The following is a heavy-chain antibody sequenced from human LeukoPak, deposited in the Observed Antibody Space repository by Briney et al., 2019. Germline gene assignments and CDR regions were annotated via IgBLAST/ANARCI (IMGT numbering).Heavy chain of an antibody. CDR2: IYYSGST. CDR3: ARQVGATYFDY. D-gene: IGHD1-26*01. V-gene: IGHV4-39*01. J-gene: IGHJ4*02. Sequence: SETLSLTCTVSGGSISSSSYYWGWIRQPPGKGLEWIGSIYYSGSTYYNLSLKSRVTISVDTSKNQFSLKLSSVTAADTAVYYCARQVGATYFDYWGQGTLVTVSS. CDR1: GGSISSSSYY.